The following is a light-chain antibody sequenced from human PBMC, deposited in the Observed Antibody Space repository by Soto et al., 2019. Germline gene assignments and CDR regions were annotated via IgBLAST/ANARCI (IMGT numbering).Light chain of an antibody. V-gene: IGKV1-9*01. Sequence: DIQLTQSPSFLSASVGDRVTITCRASQGISSYLAWYQQKPGKAPKLLIYTAATLQTGVPSRFSGSGSGTEFTLTISSLQPEDIGTFYCQKYDGVPQFGPGTKVDL. J-gene: IGKJ3*01. CDR3: QKYDGVPQ. CDR2: TAA. CDR1: QGISSY.